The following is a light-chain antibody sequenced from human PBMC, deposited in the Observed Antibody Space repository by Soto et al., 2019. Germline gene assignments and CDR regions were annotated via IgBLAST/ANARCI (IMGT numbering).Light chain of an antibody. CDR1: DSDVGGYNY. J-gene: IGLJ1*01. V-gene: IGLV2-14*01. CDR2: GVT. Sequence: QSALTQPACVSGSPGQSITISCTGTDSDVGGYNYVSWYQQHPGKAPKLIIYGVTNRPSGVSNRFSGSKSGNTASLTISGLQAEDEADYYCCSYAGSSSYVFGTGTKVTVL. CDR3: CSYAGSSSYV.